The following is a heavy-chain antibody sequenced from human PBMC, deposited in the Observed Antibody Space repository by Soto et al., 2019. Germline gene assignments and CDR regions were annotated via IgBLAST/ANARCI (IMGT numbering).Heavy chain of an antibody. CDR3: ARAIVVVPAAIRMDIVATPRGSWFDP. J-gene: IGHJ5*02. Sequence: SETLSLTCAVSGGSISSGGYSWSWIRQPPGKGLEWIGYIYHSGSTYYNPSLKSRVTISVDRSKNQFSLKLSSVTAADTAVYYCARAIVVVPAAIRMDIVATPRGSWFDPWGHGTLVTVSS. CDR1: GGSISSGGYS. D-gene: IGHD2-2*02. V-gene: IGHV4-30-2*01. CDR2: IYHSGST.